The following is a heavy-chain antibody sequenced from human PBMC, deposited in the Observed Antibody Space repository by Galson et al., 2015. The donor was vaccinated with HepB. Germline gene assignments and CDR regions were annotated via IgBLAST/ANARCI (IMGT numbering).Heavy chain of an antibody. J-gene: IGHJ3*02. Sequence: SVKVSCKVSGYTLTELSMHWVRQAPGKGLEWMGGFDPGDGETIYAQKFQGRVTMTEDTSTDTAYMELSSLRSEDTAVYYCATDTERQWDAFDIWGQGTMVTVSS. CDR3: ATDTERQWDAFDI. CDR2: FDPGDGET. CDR1: GYTLTELS. D-gene: IGHD6-19*01. V-gene: IGHV1-24*01.